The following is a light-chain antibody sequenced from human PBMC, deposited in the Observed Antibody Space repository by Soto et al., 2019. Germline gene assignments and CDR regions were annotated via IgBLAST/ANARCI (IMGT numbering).Light chain of an antibody. CDR2: NTY. Sequence: QTVVTQEPSFSVSPGGTVTLTCGLSSGSVSTSYYPSWYQQTPGQAPRTLIYNTYTRSSGAPDRFSASILGDKAALTITGAQADDESDYYCVLYMGSGISVFGGGTKLTV. J-gene: IGLJ2*01. V-gene: IGLV8-61*01. CDR3: VLYMGSGISV. CDR1: SGSVSTSYY.